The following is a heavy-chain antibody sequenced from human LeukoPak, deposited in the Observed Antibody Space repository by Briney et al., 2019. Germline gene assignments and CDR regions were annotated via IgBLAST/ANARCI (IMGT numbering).Heavy chain of an antibody. J-gene: IGHJ3*02. CDR3: ARQSYEYKRSSARPDDAFDI. Sequence: ASVKVSCKASGYTFTRYGISWVRQAPGQGLEWMGWISAYNGNTNYAQRLQGRVTMTTGTSTSTAYMELRSLRSDDTAMYYCARQSYEYKRSSARPDDAFDIWGQGTMVTVSS. V-gene: IGHV1-18*01. CDR1: GYTFTRYG. D-gene: IGHD6-6*01. CDR2: ISAYNGNT.